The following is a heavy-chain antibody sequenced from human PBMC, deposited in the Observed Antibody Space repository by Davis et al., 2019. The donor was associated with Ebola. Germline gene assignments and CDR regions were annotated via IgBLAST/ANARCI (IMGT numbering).Heavy chain of an antibody. D-gene: IGHD3-3*01. CDR3: ARDPSYYDFWSDTQGGWRFDP. V-gene: IGHV1-18*01. J-gene: IGHJ5*02. CDR2: ISAYNGNT. Sequence: ASVKVSCKASGYTFTSYGISWVRQAPGQGLEWMGWISAYNGNTNYAQKLQGRVTMTTDTSTSTAYMELRSLRSDDTAVYYCARDPSYYDFWSDTQGGWRFDPWGQGTLVTVSS. CDR1: GYTFTSYG.